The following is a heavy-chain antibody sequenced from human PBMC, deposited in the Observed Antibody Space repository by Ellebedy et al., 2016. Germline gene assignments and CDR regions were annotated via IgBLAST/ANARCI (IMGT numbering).Heavy chain of an antibody. Sequence: SETLSLXCAVYGGSFSGYYWSWIRQPPGKGLEWIGEINHSGSTNYNPSLKSRVTMSVDTSKNQFSLKLSSVTAADTAVYYCARDEYEGGIAVAGNWFNPWGQGTLVTVSS. CDR2: INHSGST. D-gene: IGHD6-19*01. CDR1: GGSFSGYY. CDR3: ARDEYEGGIAVAGNWFNP. J-gene: IGHJ5*02. V-gene: IGHV4-34*01.